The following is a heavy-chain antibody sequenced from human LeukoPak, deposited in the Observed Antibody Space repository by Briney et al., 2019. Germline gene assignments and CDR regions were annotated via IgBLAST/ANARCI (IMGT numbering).Heavy chain of an antibody. D-gene: IGHD3-10*01. CDR1: GGSFSGYC. Sequence: SETLSLTCAVYGGSFSGYCWSWIRQPPGKGLEWIGEINHSGSTNYNPSLKSRVTISVDTSKNQFSLKLSSVTAADTAVYYCARGVYYFGSGSYLIWGLGTMVTVSS. CDR2: INHSGST. V-gene: IGHV4-34*01. CDR3: ARGVYYFGSGSYLI. J-gene: IGHJ3*02.